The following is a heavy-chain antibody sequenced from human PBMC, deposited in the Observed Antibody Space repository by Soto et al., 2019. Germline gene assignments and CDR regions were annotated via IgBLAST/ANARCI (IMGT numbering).Heavy chain of an antibody. V-gene: IGHV1-18*03. CDR2: ISGYNGQT. J-gene: IGHJ6*02. CDR3: ARNGRKMLLVKASIAIYD. D-gene: IGHD2-21*01. Sequence: ASAKASYQASAYAVTTYGISWARPAPGKGLERMGGISGYNGQTNYAQKSPARVSISTNTSTSTAYMELRSLRSYDIAIYYCARNGRKMLLVKASIAIYDWG. CDR1: AYAVTTYG.